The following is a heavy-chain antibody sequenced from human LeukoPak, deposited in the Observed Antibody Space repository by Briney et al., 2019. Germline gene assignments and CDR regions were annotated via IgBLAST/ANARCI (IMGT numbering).Heavy chain of an antibody. CDR2: IYHSGST. J-gene: IGHJ4*02. CDR3: ARAVRCSGGSCYSREWYFDY. V-gene: IGHV4-59*12. CDR1: GGSISSYY. Sequence: SETLSLTCTVSGGSISSYYWSWIRQPPGKGLEWIGYIYHSGSTYYNPSLKSRVTISVDRSKNQFSLKLSSVTAADTAVYYCARAVRCSGGSCYSREWYFDYWGQGTLVTVSS. D-gene: IGHD2-15*01.